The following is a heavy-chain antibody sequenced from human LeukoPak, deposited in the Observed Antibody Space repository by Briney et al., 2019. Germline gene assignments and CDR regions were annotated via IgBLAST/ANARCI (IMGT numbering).Heavy chain of an antibody. CDR3: AKDEVAVAETDAFDI. V-gene: IGHV3-33*06. CDR1: GFTFSSYG. D-gene: IGHD6-19*01. Sequence: GGSLRLSCAASGFTFSSYGMHWVRQAPGKGLEWVAVIWYDGSNKYYADSVKDRFTISRDNSKNTLYLQMNSLRAEDTAVYYCAKDEVAVAETDAFDIWGQGTMVTVSS. J-gene: IGHJ3*02. CDR2: IWYDGSNK.